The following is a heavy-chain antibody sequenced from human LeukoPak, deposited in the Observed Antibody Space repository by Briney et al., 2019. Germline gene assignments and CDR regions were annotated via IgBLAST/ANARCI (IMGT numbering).Heavy chain of an antibody. CDR3: AREKSYYGSGSSVPRAFDI. Sequence: ASVKVSCKASGYTFTSYGISWVRQAPAQGLEWMGWISAYNGNTNYAQKLQGRVTMTTDTSTSTAYMELRSLRSDDTAVYYCAREKSYYGSGSSVPRAFDIWGQGTMVTVSS. CDR2: ISAYNGNT. J-gene: IGHJ3*02. D-gene: IGHD3-10*01. V-gene: IGHV1-18*04. CDR1: GYTFTSYG.